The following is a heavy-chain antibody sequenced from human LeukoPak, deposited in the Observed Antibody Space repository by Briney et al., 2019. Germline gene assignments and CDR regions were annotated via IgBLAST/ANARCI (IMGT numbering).Heavy chain of an antibody. D-gene: IGHD6-13*01. Sequence: KTSETLSLTCTVSGGSISSYYWSWIRQPPGKGLEWIGYIYYSGSTNYNPSLKSRVTISVDTSKNQFSLKLSSVTAANTAVYYCARGYEAAAGTVFDYWGQGTLVTVSS. CDR3: ARGYEAAAGTVFDY. J-gene: IGHJ4*02. V-gene: IGHV4-59*01. CDR1: GGSISSYY. CDR2: IYYSGST.